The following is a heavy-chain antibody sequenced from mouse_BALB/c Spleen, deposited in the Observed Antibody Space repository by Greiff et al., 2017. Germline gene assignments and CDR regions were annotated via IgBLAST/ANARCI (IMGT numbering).Heavy chain of an antibody. J-gene: IGHJ4*01. CDR3: ARGPTVVARYAMDY. Sequence: EVQLQQSGPELVKPGASVKMSCKASGYTFTSYVMHWVKQKPGQGLEWIGYINPYNDGTKYNEKFKGKATLTSDKSSSTAYMELSSLTSEDSAVYYCARGPTVVARYAMDYWGQGTSVTVSS. CDR1: GYTFTSYV. CDR2: INPYNDGT. D-gene: IGHD1-1*01. V-gene: IGHV1-14*01.